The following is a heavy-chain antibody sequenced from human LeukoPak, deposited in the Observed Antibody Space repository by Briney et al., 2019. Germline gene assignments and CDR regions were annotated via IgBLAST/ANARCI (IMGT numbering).Heavy chain of an antibody. CDR3: ALLVVASDFDY. D-gene: IGHD3-22*01. CDR2: IGSSGTTI. V-gene: IGHV3-48*03. J-gene: IGHJ4*02. Sequence: GGSLRLSCAVSGFPFSIYEMIWVRKAPGKGVEGVSNIGSSGTTIYYADSVKGRFSISRDNAKNSLYLQMNRLRVEDTAVYYCALLVVASDFDYWGQGALVTVSS. CDR1: GFPFSIYE.